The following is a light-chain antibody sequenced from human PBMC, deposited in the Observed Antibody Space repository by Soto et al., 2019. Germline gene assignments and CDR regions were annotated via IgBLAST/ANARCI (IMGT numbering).Light chain of an antibody. J-gene: IGLJ3*02. CDR2: EGS. Sequence: QSVLTQPASVSGSPGQSITISCTGTSSDVGSDNFVSWYQQHPGKAPKLMIYEGSKRPSGVSNRFSGSKSGNTASLTISGLQAEDEADYYCCSYAGDSGGVFGGGTKLTVL. CDR1: SSDVGSDNF. V-gene: IGLV2-23*01. CDR3: CSYAGDSGGV.